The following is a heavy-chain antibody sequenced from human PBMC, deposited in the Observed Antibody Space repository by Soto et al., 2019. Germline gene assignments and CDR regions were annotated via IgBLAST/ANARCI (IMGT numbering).Heavy chain of an antibody. D-gene: IGHD1-1*01. V-gene: IGHV1-2*04. CDR2: INPNSGGT. CDR3: ARSPERRGSWYRYNWFDP. Sequence: QVQLVQSGAEVKKPGASVKVSCKASGYTFTGYYMHWVRQAPGQGLEWMGWINPNSGGTNYAQKFQGWVTMTRDTSISTAYMELSRLRSDDTAVYYCARSPERRGSWYRYNWFDPWGQGTLVTVSS. J-gene: IGHJ5*02. CDR1: GYTFTGYY.